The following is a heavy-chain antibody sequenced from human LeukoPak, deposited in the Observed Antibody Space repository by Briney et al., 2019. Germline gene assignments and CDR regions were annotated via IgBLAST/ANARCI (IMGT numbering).Heavy chain of an antibody. D-gene: IGHD3-10*01. Sequence: SETLSLTCTVSGGSISSYYWSWIRQPPGKGLEWIGYIYYSGSTNYNPSLKSRVTISVDTSKNQFSLKLSSVTAAGTAVYYCARDSGIGFDPWGQGTLVTVSS. CDR3: ARDSGIGFDP. J-gene: IGHJ5*02. CDR2: IYYSGST. V-gene: IGHV4-59*01. CDR1: GGSISSYY.